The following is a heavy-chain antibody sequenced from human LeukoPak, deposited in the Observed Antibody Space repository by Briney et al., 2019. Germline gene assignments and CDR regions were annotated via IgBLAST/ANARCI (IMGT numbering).Heavy chain of an antibody. CDR1: GFTFSSYS. CDR2: IRYDGSNK. CDR3: LAAAGRNY. J-gene: IGHJ4*02. D-gene: IGHD6-13*01. V-gene: IGHV3-30*02. Sequence: GGSLTLSCAASGFTFSSYSMSWVRQAPGKGLEWVAFIRYDGSNKYYADSVKGRFTISRDNSKNTLYLQMNSLRAEDTAVYYCLAAAGRNYWGQGTLVTVSS.